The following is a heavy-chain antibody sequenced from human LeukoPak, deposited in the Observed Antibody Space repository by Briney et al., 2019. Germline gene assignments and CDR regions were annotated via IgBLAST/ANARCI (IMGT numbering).Heavy chain of an antibody. CDR2: INPNSGGT. CDR1: GYTFTGYY. CDR3: ARAPSSGWYYYFDY. D-gene: IGHD6-19*01. V-gene: IGHV1-2*02. Sequence: GASVKVSFKASGYTFTGYYMHWVRQAPGQGMEWMGWINPNSGGTNYAQNFQASVTITRDTSISTAYMELSRLRSDDTAVYYCARAPSSGWYYYFDYWGQGTLVTVSS. J-gene: IGHJ4*02.